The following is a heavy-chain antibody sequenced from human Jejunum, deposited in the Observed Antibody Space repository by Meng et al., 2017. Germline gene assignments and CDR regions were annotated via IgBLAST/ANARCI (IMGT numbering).Heavy chain of an antibody. Sequence: LQGSGPGLVKPSGTLSHTSEFSGDSNSSTSWWVWLAQPPGDGLEWSGEIYHSGRYNCTPSLKSRVSISLDEPKNQFSLTLNAVTAADTAVYYCARGVGDIRFGFDYWGQGILVTVSS. V-gene: IGHV4-4*02. CDR1: GDSNSSTSW. CDR2: IYHSGRY. CDR3: ARGVGDIRFGFDY. J-gene: IGHJ4*02. D-gene: IGHD3-16*01.